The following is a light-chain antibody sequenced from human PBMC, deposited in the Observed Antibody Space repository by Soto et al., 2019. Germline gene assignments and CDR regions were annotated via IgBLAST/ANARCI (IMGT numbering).Light chain of an antibody. CDR3: QQGST. J-gene: IGKJ2*01. Sequence: EIVLTQSPGTLSLSPGDTAALSCRATQKIASVYLARYQHKPGQAPRLLIHGASSRATGIPDRFSGSGSGTDFTLTISRLEPEDFAVYYCQQGSTFGQGTKLEF. CDR2: GAS. V-gene: IGKV3-20*01. CDR1: QKIASVY.